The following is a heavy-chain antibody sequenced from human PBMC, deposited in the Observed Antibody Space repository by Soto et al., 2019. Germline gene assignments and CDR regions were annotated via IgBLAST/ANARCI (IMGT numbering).Heavy chain of an antibody. CDR1: GYTFTGYY. CDR3: ARARGEYSSTAYYYYGMDV. CDR2: INPNSGGT. V-gene: IGHV1-2*02. J-gene: IGHJ6*02. D-gene: IGHD6-6*01. Sequence: ASVKVSCKASGYTFTGYYMHWVRQAPGQGLEWMGWINPNSGGTNYAQKFQGRVTMTRDTSISTAYMELSRLRSDDTAVYYCARARGEYSSTAYYYYGMDVWGQGTTVTVSS.